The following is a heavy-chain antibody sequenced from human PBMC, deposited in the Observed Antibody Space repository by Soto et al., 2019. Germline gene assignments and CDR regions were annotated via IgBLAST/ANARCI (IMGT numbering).Heavy chain of an antibody. CDR1: GGSISSGGYY. D-gene: IGHD6-13*01. Sequence: TLSLTCTVSGGSISSGGYYWRWIRQHPGKGLEWIGYIYYSGSTYYNPSLKSRVTISVDTSKNQFSLKLSSVTAADTAVYYCAREGAAAGPVPHYFDYWGQGTLVTVSS. V-gene: IGHV4-31*03. CDR2: IYYSGST. J-gene: IGHJ4*02. CDR3: AREGAAAGPVPHYFDY.